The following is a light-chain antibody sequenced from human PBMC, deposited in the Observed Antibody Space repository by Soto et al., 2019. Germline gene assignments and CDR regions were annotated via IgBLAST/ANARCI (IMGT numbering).Light chain of an antibody. CDR3: QQYGSSPTWT. CDR2: GAS. Sequence: EIVLTQSPGTLSLSPGERATLSCRASQSVSSSYLAWYQQKPGQAPRLLIYGASSRATGIPDRFSGSGSGTDFTLTISRLEPEVFAVYYCQQYGSSPTWTFCQGTKLDIK. CDR1: QSVSSSY. J-gene: IGKJ1*01. V-gene: IGKV3-20*01.